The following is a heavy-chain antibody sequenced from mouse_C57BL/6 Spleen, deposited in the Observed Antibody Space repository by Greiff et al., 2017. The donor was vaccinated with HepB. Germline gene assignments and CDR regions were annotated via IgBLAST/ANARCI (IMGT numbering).Heavy chain of an antibody. CDR2: INPSNGRT. V-gene: IGHV1S81*02. Sequence: VQLQQSGAELVNPGASVNLSCKASGYTLTSYWMHWVKQRPGQGLEWIGEINPSNGRTNYNEKFKSKATLIVDKSSSTAYMQLSSPTSEDSAVYYCARLIINFDDWGQGTTLTVAS. J-gene: IGHJ2*01. CDR1: GYTLTSYW. CDR3: ARLIINFDD.